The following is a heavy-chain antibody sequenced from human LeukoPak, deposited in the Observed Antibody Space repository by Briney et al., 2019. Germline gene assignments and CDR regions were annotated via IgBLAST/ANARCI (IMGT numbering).Heavy chain of an antibody. D-gene: IGHD3-22*01. CDR3: AKAVDGRGYYFERGADF. Sequence: QPGGSLRLSCTASDFILSTYAMSWVRQAPGKGLEWVSSISGNGAHPYYADSVRGRFSISRDFSRNAVFHQMSSLRVEDTATYYCAKAVDGRGYYFERGADFWGQGTMVTVSS. V-gene: IGHV3-23*01. CDR1: DFILSTYA. CDR2: ISGNGAHP. J-gene: IGHJ4*02.